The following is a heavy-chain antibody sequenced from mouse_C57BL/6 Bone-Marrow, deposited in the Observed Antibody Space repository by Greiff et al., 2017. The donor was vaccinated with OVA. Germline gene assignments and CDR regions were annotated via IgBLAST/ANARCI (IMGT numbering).Heavy chain of an antibody. Sequence: EVKLMESGPGLVKPSQSLSLTCSVTGYSITSGYYWNWIRQFPGNNLEWMGYISYDGSNNYNPSLKNRISITRDTSKNQFFLKLNSVTTEDTATYYCAREKVARYFDVWGTGTTVTVSS. V-gene: IGHV3-6*01. D-gene: IGHD1-1*01. CDR3: AREKVARYFDV. CDR1: GYSITSGYY. J-gene: IGHJ1*03. CDR2: ISYDGSN.